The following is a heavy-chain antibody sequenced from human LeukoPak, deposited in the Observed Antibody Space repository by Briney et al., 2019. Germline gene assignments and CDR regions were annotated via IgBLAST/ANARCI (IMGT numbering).Heavy chain of an antibody. Sequence: PSETLSLTCTVSGGSISISSYYWGWIRQPPGKGLEWIGNIYYSGSTYYNPSLKSRVTISVDTSKNQFSLKLSSVTAADTAVYYCARRYCSGGSCYDAFDIWGQGTMVTVSS. CDR3: ARRYCSGGSCYDAFDI. V-gene: IGHV4-39*01. CDR2: IYYSGST. D-gene: IGHD2-15*01. J-gene: IGHJ3*02. CDR1: GGSISISSYY.